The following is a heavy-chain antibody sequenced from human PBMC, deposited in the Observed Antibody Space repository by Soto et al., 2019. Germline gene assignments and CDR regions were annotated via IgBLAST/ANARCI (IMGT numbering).Heavy chain of an antibody. CDR1: GFTFSNYG. V-gene: IGHV3-33*01. CDR2: IWFDGSNK. Sequence: GGSLRLSCAASGFTFSNYGMHWVRQAPGKGLEWVAVIWFDGSNKYYADSVKGRFTISRDNSKNTLYLQMNSLRAEDTAVYYCARLLMVRGVVTDSELDYWGQGTLVTVSS. J-gene: IGHJ4*02. D-gene: IGHD3-10*01. CDR3: ARLLMVRGVVTDSELDY.